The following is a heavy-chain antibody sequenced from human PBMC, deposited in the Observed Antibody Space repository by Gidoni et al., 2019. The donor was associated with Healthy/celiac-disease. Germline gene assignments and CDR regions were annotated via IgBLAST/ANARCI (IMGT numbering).Heavy chain of an antibody. CDR3: AHLNSYIGIGAFDI. CDR2: IYWNDDK. CDR1: GFSLSTSGVG. D-gene: IGHD1-26*01. J-gene: IGHJ3*02. Sequence: QITLKESGPTLVKPTQTLTLTCTFSGFSLSTSGVGVGWIRQPPGKALEWLALIYWNDDKRYSPSLKSRLTITMDTSKNQVVLTMTNMDPVDTATYYCAHLNSYIGIGAFDIWGQGTMVTVSS. V-gene: IGHV2-5*01.